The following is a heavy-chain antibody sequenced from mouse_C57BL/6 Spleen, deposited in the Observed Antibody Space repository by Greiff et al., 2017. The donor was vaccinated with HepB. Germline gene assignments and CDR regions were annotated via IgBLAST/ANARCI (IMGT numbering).Heavy chain of an antibody. CDR2: INPSSGYT. CDR1: GYTFPSYT. Sequence: QVQLQQSGAELARPGASVKMSCKASGYTFPSYTMHWVKQRPGQGLEWIGYINPSSGYTKYNQKFKDKATLTADKSSSTAYMQLSSLTSEDSAVYYCARDTTVVPLAMDYWGQGTSVTVSS. D-gene: IGHD1-1*01. CDR3: ARDTTVVPLAMDY. V-gene: IGHV1-4*01. J-gene: IGHJ4*01.